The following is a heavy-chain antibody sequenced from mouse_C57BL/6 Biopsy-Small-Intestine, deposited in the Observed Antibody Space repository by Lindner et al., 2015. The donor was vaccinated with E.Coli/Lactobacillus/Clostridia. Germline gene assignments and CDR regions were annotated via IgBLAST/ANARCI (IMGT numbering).Heavy chain of an antibody. CDR3: ARSYSEFAY. Sequence: LQESGPELVKPGASVKISCKASGYAFSSSWMNWVKQRPGKGLEWIGRIYPGDGDTNYNGKFKGKATLTADKSSSTAYMQLSSLTSEDSAVYFCARSYSEFAYWGQGTLVTVSA. D-gene: IGHD2-12*01. CDR2: IYPGDGDT. V-gene: IGHV1-82*01. CDR1: GYAFSSSW. J-gene: IGHJ3*01.